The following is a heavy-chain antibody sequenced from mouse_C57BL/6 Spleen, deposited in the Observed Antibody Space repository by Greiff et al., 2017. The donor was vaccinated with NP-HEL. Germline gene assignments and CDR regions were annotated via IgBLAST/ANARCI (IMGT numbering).Heavy chain of an antibody. J-gene: IGHJ4*01. CDR1: GYTFTSYW. Sequence: XVQLQQSGAELVKPGASVKLSCKASGYTFTSYWMQWVKQRPGQGLEWIGEIDPSDSYTNYNQKFKGKATLTVDTSSSTAYMQRSSLTSEDSAVYYCARGIYGSSYYYAMDYWGQGTSVTVSS. D-gene: IGHD1-1*01. CDR3: ARGIYGSSYYYAMDY. CDR2: IDPSDSYT. V-gene: IGHV1-50*01.